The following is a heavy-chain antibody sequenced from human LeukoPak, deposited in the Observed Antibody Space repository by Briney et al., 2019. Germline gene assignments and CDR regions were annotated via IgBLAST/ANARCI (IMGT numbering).Heavy chain of an antibody. J-gene: IGHJ4*02. V-gene: IGHV3-21*04. D-gene: IGHD1-26*01. CDR3: AREIRGYSYFDY. Sequence: GGSLRLSCVASGFTFSSYSMAWVRQAPGKGLEWLSSFTSRSRSIYYADSVKGRFTISRDNAKNSLYLQMNSLRAEDTAVYYCAREIRGYSYFDYWGQGTLVTVSS. CDR1: GFTFSSYS. CDR2: FTSRSRSI.